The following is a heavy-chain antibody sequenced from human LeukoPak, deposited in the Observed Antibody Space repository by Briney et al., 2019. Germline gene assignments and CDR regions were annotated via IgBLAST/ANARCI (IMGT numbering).Heavy chain of an antibody. CDR1: GFAFSSHA. CDR3: ARGSTYDFWSGDALDV. V-gene: IGHV3-23*01. CDR2: ISGSAEKT. J-gene: IGHJ3*01. Sequence: GESLRLSCAASGFAFSSHAMTWVRQAPGKGPEWVSSISGSAEKTYYADSVKGRFTISRDSSQKILNLQMNNLRVEDTAIYYCARGSTYDFWSGDALDVWGQGTMVAVAS. D-gene: IGHD3-3*01.